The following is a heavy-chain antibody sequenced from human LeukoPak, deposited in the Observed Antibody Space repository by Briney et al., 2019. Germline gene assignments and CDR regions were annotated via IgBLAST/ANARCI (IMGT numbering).Heavy chain of an antibody. CDR1: GFTFCSYW. D-gene: IGHD1-20*01. V-gene: IGHV3-7*01. Sequence: SGGSLRLSCAASGFTFCSYWMSWLPQAPGKGLEWVASIKRDGRVKKYVDSVQGRFTVSRDNTKHSLYLQMNSLRADYTAVYYCARLSGDITVFDLWGQGTLVTVSS. CDR2: IKRDGRVK. CDR3: ARLSGDITVFDL. J-gene: IGHJ4*02.